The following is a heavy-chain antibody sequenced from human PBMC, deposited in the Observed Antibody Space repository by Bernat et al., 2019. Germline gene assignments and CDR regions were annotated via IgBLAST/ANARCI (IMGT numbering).Heavy chain of an antibody. D-gene: IGHD6-13*01. CDR2: IKSKIDGGTT. CDR1: GFTFSHAW. CDR3: SALLSSAGIFDY. V-gene: IGHV3-15*07. J-gene: IGHJ4*02. Sequence: EVQLVEAGGGVVKPGGSLRLSCAASGFTFSHAWMNWVRQAPGKGLEWVGRIKSKIDGGTTDYAAPVKGRFTISRDDSKNTLFLQMNSLKIEDTAVYYCSALLSSAGIFDYWGQGALVTVSS.